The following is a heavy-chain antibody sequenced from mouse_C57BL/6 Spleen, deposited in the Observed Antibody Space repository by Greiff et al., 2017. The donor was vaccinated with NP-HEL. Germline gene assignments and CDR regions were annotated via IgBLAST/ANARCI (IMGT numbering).Heavy chain of an antibody. V-gene: IGHV1-19*01. Sequence: VQLQQSGPVLVKPGASVKMSCKASGYTFTDYYMNWVKQSPGKSLEWIGVINPYNGGTSYNQKFKGKATLTVDKSSSTAYMELNSLTSEDSAVYYCARVRKFIATVVAEELTAPYAMDYWGQGTSVTVSS. CDR3: ARVRKFIATVVAEELTAPYAMDY. D-gene: IGHD1-1*01. J-gene: IGHJ4*01. CDR2: INPYNGGT. CDR1: GYTFTDYY.